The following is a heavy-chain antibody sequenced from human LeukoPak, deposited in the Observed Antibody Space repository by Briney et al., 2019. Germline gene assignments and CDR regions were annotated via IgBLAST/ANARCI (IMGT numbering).Heavy chain of an antibody. CDR3: ARALAWGGSSYSYYYMDV. J-gene: IGHJ6*03. CDR1: GYTFSDYD. Sequence: ASVKVSCKASGYTFSDYDINWVRQATGQGLEWMGWINPNSGNAGDAQKFQGRVTMTRNTSISTAYMELSSLRSEDTAVYYCARALAWGGSSYSYYYMDVWDKGTTVTVSS. V-gene: IGHV1-8*01. D-gene: IGHD1-26*01. CDR2: INPNSGNA.